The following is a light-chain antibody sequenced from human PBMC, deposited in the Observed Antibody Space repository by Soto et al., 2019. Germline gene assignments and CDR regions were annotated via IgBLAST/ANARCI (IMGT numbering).Light chain of an antibody. CDR1: QSLDVF. CDR2: TAS. CDR3: QQYKSYLYT. V-gene: IGKV1-5*03. Sequence: DIQMTQSPSTLSASVGDTVTITCRASQSLDVFLAWYQQKPGRAPKLLIYTASVLETGVPSRFSGSGSETEFTLTISSLQPDDFATYYCQQYKSYLYTFGQGTKLEIK. J-gene: IGKJ2*01.